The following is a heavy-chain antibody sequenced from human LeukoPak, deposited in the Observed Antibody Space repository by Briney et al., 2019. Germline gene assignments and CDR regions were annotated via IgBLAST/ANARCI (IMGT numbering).Heavy chain of an antibody. J-gene: IGHJ4*02. V-gene: IGHV3-23*01. D-gene: IGHD5-18*01. CDR3: ARALGNGYNYDY. Sequence: LPGGSLRLSCAASGFTFSSYAMSWVRQAPGKGLEWVSAISGSGGSTYYADSVKGRFTISRDNAKNSLYLQMNSLRAEDTAVYYCARALGNGYNYDYWGQGTLVTVSS. CDR1: GFTFSSYA. CDR2: ISGSGGST.